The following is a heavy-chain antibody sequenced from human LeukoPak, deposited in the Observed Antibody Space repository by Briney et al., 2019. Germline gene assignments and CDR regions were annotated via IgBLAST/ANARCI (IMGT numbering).Heavy chain of an antibody. D-gene: IGHD4-11*01. J-gene: IGHJ4*02. CDR3: AKVPQSNVDS. V-gene: IGHV3-23*01. CDR2: ISGSTDRT. CDR1: GFTFSNFA. Sequence: PGGSLRLSCAASGFTFSNFAMSWVRQAPGKGLEWVSAISGSTDRTYYADSVKGRFTVSRDNSKNTLYLQMNSLRAEDTAVYYCAKVPQSNVDSWGQGTLVTVSS.